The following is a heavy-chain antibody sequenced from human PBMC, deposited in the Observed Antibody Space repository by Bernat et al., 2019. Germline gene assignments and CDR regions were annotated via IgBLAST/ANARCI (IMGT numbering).Heavy chain of an antibody. Sequence: EVQLVESEGGLVNPGGSLRLSCAASGFTLSSYSMNWVRQAPGKGLEWVSSISSSSTYINYADSVKGRFTISRDNAKNSLYLQMNSLRAEDTAVYYCAREAWFDPWGQGTLVTVSS. V-gene: IGHV3-21*04. CDR2: ISSSSTYI. CDR1: GFTLSSYS. CDR3: AREAWFDP. J-gene: IGHJ5*02.